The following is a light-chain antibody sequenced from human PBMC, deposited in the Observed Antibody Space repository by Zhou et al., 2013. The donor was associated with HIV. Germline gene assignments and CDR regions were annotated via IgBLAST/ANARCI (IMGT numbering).Light chain of an antibody. Sequence: DIQMTQSPSSVSASVGDRVTLTCRASQEITRFLAWYQLKPGKAPNLLIYEASTLQSGVPSRFSGSGSGTEFTLTISSLQPEDFATYYCQQANTFPYTFGPGTKLEIK. CDR3: QQANTFPYT. CDR2: EAS. V-gene: IGKV1-12*01. CDR1: QEITRF. J-gene: IGKJ2*01.